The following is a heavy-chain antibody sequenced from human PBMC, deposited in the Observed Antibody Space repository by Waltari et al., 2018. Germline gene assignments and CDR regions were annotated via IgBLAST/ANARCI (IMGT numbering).Heavy chain of an antibody. CDR2: ISSGGTT. CDR1: GGSLSDNYLY. Sequence: QLQLQESGPGLVKPSETLSLTCSVAGGSLSDNYLYWGWIRQPPGRELEWIGSISSGGTTYYNPSLESGVTILVDTSKNKFSLKVRSVTAADTAIYFCARQEAAVSKWFDPWGQGILVTVSS. J-gene: IGHJ5*02. V-gene: IGHV4-39*01. CDR3: ARQEAAVSKWFDP. D-gene: IGHD2-15*01.